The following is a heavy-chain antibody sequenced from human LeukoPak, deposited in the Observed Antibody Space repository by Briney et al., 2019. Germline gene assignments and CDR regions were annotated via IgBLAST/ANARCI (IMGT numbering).Heavy chain of an antibody. CDR1: GGSISSGSYY. CDR2: IYTSGST. D-gene: IGHD2-2*01. CDR3: ARASAPHIVVVPAAIGRYFDY. Sequence: SETLSLTCTVSGGSISSGSYYWSWIRQPAGKGLEWIGRIYTSGSTNYNPSLKSRVTISVDTSKNQFSLKLSSVTAADTAVYYCARASAPHIVVVPAAIGRYFDYWGQGTLVTVSS. J-gene: IGHJ4*02. V-gene: IGHV4-61*02.